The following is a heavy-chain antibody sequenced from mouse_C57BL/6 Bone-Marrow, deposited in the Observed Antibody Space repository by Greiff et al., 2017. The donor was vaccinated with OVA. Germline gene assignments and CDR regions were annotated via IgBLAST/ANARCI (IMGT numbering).Heavy chain of an antibody. V-gene: IGHV1-42*01. CDR3: ARESNWVDY. D-gene: IGHD4-1*01. CDR2: INPRTGGT. Sequence: EVQLQQSGPELVKPGASVKISCKASGYSFTGYYMNWVKQSPEKSLEWIGEINPRTGGTTYNQKFKAKATLTVDKSSSTAYMQLKSLTSEDSAVYYCARESNWVDYWGQGTTLTVSS. CDR1: GYSFTGYY. J-gene: IGHJ2*01.